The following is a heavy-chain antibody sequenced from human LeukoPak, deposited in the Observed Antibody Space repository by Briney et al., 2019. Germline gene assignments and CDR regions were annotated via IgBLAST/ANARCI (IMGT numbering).Heavy chain of an antibody. D-gene: IGHD3-3*01. J-gene: IGHJ6*03. Sequence: GASVKLSFTASGSTFTSYDINWVRQATGPGHERMGWMNPNSGNTGYAQKFQGRVTMTRNTTISTAYLELSSLRSEDTAVYYCARGIYDFWRPGVPDYYYYYRDVWGKGTAVRVS. V-gene: IGHV1-8*01. CDR2: MNPNSGNT. CDR1: GSTFTSYD. CDR3: ARGIYDFWRPGVPDYYYYYRDV.